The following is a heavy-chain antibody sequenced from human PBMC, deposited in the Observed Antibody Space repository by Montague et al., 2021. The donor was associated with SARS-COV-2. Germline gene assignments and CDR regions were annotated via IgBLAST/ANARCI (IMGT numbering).Heavy chain of an antibody. CDR2: VDPEDGKT. CDR3: ATSADWGSTGRFDF. CDR1: GYSLTELP. V-gene: IGHV1-24*01. Sequence: SVKVSCKVSGYSLTELPMHWVRQAPGKGLEWMGGVDPEDGKTIHAQNFQGRLTIAEDTSADTAYMELSSLRSDDTAVYYCATSADWGSTGRFDFWGQGTLVTVSS. J-gene: IGHJ4*02. D-gene: IGHD7-27*01.